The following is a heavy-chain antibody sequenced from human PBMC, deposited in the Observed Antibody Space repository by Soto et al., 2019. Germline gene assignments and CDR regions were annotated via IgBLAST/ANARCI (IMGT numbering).Heavy chain of an antibody. Sequence: ASVKVSCKASGYTFTGDDIDWVRQATGQGLEWMGWMNPNSGNTGYAQKFQGRVTITADKSTSTAYMELSSLRSEDTAVYYCATDTFKTGTSFDYWGQGTLVTVSS. V-gene: IGHV1-8*01. D-gene: IGHD1-7*01. CDR1: GYTFTGDD. CDR2: MNPNSGNT. CDR3: ATDTFKTGTSFDY. J-gene: IGHJ4*02.